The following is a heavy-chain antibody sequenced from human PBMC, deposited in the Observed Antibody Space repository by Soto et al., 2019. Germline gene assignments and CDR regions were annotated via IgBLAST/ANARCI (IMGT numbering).Heavy chain of an antibody. V-gene: IGHV4-39*01. CDR1: DGSINSNYF. CDR2: IYYGGNT. J-gene: IGHJ4*02. Sequence: SETLYLTYAVSDGSINSNYFWGGIRQPPGRELEWIGSIYYGGNTYYNPSLKSRVTLSADLYKNQFSLNLNSETAADTAVYYCATTNYSSAWSRDFCGQGTLVTVSS. CDR3: ATTNYSSAWSRDF. D-gene: IGHD6-19*01.